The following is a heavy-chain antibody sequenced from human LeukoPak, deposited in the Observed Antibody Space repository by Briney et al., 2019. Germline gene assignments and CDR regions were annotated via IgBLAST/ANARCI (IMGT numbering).Heavy chain of an antibody. J-gene: IGHJ5*02. D-gene: IGHD6-13*01. CDR1: GFTFSSYA. CDR3: AREVAAAGTSRWFDP. Sequence: PGRSLRLSCAASGFTFSSYAMHWVRQAPGKGLEWVAVISYDGSNKYYADSVKGRFTISRDNSKNTLYLQMNSLRAEDTAVYYCAREVAAAGTSRWFDPWGQGTLVTVSS. V-gene: IGHV3-30-3*01. CDR2: ISYDGSNK.